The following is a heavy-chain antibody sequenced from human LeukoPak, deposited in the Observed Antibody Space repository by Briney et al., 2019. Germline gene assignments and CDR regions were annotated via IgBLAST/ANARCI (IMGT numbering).Heavy chain of an antibody. CDR2: IYYSGST. J-gene: IGHJ4*02. D-gene: IGHD3-22*01. V-gene: IGHV4-39*07. Sequence: SETLSLTCTVSGGSISSSSYYWGWIRQPPGKGLEWIGSIYYSGSTYYNPSLKSRVTISVDTSKNQFSLKLSSVTAADTAVYYCARSESSGLYYFDYWGQGTLVTVSS. CDR1: GGSISSSSYY. CDR3: ARSESSGLYYFDY.